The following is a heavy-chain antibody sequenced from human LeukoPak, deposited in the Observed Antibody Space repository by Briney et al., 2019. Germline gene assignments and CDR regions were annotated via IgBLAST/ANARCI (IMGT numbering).Heavy chain of an antibody. Sequence: KPGESLRISCKASGYSFTTYWIGRVRQMPGKGLEWMGIIYPGDSDTRYSPSFQGQVTISADKSISTAYLQWSSLKASDTAMYYCARHTRDDYYGWGSYYNDYWGQGTLVTVSS. CDR2: IYPGDSDT. V-gene: IGHV5-51*01. CDR3: ARHTRDDYYGWGSYYNDY. D-gene: IGHD3-10*01. J-gene: IGHJ4*02. CDR1: GYSFTTYW.